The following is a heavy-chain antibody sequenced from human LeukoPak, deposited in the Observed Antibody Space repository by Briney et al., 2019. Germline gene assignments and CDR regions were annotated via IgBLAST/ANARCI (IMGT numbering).Heavy chain of an antibody. CDR3: ASSFMSYSASFDY. V-gene: IGHV1-46*01. D-gene: IGHD1-26*01. CDR1: GYTFTSYY. CDR2: INPSGGST. Sequence: AASVKVSCKASGYTFTSYYMHWVRQAPGQGLEWMGIINPSGGSTSYAQKFQGRVTITRDRSMSTAYMELSSLRSEDTAMYYCASSFMSYSASFDYWGQGTLVTVSS. J-gene: IGHJ4*02.